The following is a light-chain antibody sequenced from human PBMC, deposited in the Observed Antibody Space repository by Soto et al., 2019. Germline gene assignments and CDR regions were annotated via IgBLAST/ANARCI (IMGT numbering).Light chain of an antibody. CDR3: CSYAGSSPV. J-gene: IGLJ1*01. V-gene: IGLV2-23*01. CDR1: ISDVGGYNY. Sequence: QSVLTQPASVSGSPGQSITISCTGTISDVGGYNYASWYQQHPGKAPKLMIYEGSKRPSGVSNRFSGSKSGNTASLTISGLQAEDEADYYCCSYAGSSPVFGTGTKVTVL. CDR2: EGS.